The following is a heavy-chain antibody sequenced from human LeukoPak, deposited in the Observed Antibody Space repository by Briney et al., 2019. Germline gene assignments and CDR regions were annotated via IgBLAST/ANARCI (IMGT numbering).Heavy chain of an antibody. CDR2: IYHSGST. J-gene: IGHJ4*02. Sequence: PSETLSLTCAVSGYSISSGYYWGWIRQPPGKGLEWIGRIYHSGSTYYNPSLKSRVTISVDTSKNQFSLKLSSVTAADTAVYYCARHKSEYYYDSSGYPADWGQGTLVTVSS. CDR1: GYSISSGYY. D-gene: IGHD3-22*01. CDR3: ARHKSEYYYDSSGYPAD. V-gene: IGHV4-38-2*01.